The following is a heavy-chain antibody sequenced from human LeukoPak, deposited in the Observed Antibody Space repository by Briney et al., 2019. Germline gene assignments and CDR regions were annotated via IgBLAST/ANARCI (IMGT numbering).Heavy chain of an antibody. D-gene: IGHD3-3*01. CDR2: INSDGSST. V-gene: IGHV3-74*01. Sequence: GGSLRLSCAASGFTFSSYWMHWVRQAPGKGLVWVSRINSDGSSTSYADSVKGRFTISRDNVKNTLYLQMNSLRAEDTAVYYCARSAGFVVVNENWFDPWGQGTLVTVSS. CDR3: ARSAGFVVVNENWFDP. J-gene: IGHJ5*02. CDR1: GFTFSSYW.